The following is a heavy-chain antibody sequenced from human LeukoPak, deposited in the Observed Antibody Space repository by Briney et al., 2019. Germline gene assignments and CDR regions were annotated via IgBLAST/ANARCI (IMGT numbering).Heavy chain of an antibody. V-gene: IGHV3-30*02. Sequence: PGGSLRLSCAASGFTFSSYGMHWVGQAPGKRLEWVAFIRYDGSNKYYADSVKGRFTISRDNSKNTLYLQMNSLRAEDTAVYYCAKVHEKGLGGPIRHYCYYMDVWGKGTTVTVSS. CDR3: AKVHEKGLGGPIRHYCYYMDV. J-gene: IGHJ6*03. D-gene: IGHD2-15*01. CDR1: GFTFSSYG. CDR2: IRYDGSNK.